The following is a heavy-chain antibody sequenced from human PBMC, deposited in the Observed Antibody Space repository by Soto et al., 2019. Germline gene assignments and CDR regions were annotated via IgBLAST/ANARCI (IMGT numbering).Heavy chain of an antibody. CDR1: GGTFSSYA. CDR3: VRSPDYDILTGRPGAFEI. V-gene: IGHV1-69*13. Sequence: GASVKVSCKASGGTFSSYAISWVRQAPGQGLEWMGGIIPIFGTANYAQKFQGRVTITADESTSTAYMELSSPRSEATAVYYCVRSPDYDILTGRPGAFEIWGQGTMVTVSS. CDR2: IIPIFGTA. D-gene: IGHD3-9*01. J-gene: IGHJ3*02.